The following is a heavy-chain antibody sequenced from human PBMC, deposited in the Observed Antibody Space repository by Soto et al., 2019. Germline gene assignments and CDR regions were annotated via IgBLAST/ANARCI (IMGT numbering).Heavy chain of an antibody. CDR1: GFTFSSYA. D-gene: IGHD4-17*01. CDR3: ARSFSFNGDYFDY. J-gene: IGHJ4*02. CDR2: VSGSGGSI. V-gene: IGHV3-23*01. Sequence: GGSLRLSCAASGFTFSSYAMSWVRQAPGKGLEWVSAVSGSGGSIYYADSVKGRFTISRDNSKNTLYLQMNSLRAEDTAVYYCARSFSFNGDYFDYWGQGTLVTVSS.